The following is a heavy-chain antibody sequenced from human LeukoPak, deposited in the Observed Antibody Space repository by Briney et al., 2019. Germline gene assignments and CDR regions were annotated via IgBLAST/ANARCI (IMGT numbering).Heavy chain of an antibody. CDR1: GYTFTSYA. CDR3: ARDRALDTAMVMTAVVY. J-gene: IGHJ4*02. V-gene: IGHV1-18*01. CDR2: ISAYNGNT. Sequence: ASVKVSCKASGYTFTSYAMNWVRQAPGQGLEWMGWISAYNGNTNYAQKLQGRVTMTTDTSTSTAYMELRSLRSDDTAVYYCARDRALDTAMVMTAVVYWGQGTLVTVSS. D-gene: IGHD5-18*01.